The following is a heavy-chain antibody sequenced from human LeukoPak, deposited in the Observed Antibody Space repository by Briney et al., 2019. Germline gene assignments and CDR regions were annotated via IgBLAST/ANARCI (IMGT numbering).Heavy chain of an antibody. D-gene: IGHD1-26*01. J-gene: IGHJ4*02. CDR1: GFTFSSYS. Sequence: GGSLRLSCEASGFTFSSYSMNWVRQAPGKGLEWISYISTSTTTIYYANSVKGRFTISRDNAKKSLYLQMSSLRVEDTGVYYCASWGEGALDNWGQGTLVTVSS. V-gene: IGHV3-48*01. CDR3: ASWGEGALDN. CDR2: ISTSTTTI.